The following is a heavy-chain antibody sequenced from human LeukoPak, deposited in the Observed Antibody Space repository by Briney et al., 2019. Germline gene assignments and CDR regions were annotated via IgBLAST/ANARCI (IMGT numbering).Heavy chain of an antibody. CDR3: ARELTTYYDILTGFDY. CDR1: GFTFSSYS. Sequence: GGSLRLSCAASGFTFSSYSTNWVRQAPGKGLEWVSSISSTSAYIHYAELVKGRFTISRDNAKNSLYLQMNSLRAEDTAVYYCARELTTYYDILTGFDYWGQGTLVTVSS. J-gene: IGHJ4*02. CDR2: ISSTSAYI. V-gene: IGHV3-21*01. D-gene: IGHD3-9*01.